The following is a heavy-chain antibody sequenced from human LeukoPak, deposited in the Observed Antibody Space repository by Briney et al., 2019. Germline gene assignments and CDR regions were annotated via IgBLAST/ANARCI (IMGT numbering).Heavy chain of an antibody. CDR2: IIPILGIA. V-gene: IGHV1-69*04. Sequence: SVKVSCKASVGTFSSYAISWVRQAPGQGLEWMGRIIPILGIANYAQKFQGRVTITADKSTSTAYMELSSLRSEDTAVYYCARAGAARPTFYYYMDVWGKGTTVTVSS. J-gene: IGHJ6*03. CDR3: ARAGAARPTFYYYMDV. CDR1: VGTFSSYA. D-gene: IGHD6-6*01.